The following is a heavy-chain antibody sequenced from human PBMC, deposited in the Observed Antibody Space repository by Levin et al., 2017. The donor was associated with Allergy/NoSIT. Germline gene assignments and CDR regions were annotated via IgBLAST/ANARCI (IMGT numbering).Heavy chain of an antibody. J-gene: IGHJ4*02. CDR1: GFTFSSYA. Sequence: GGSLRLSCAASGFTFSSYAMHWVRQAPGKGLEWVAVISYDGSNKYYADSVKGRFTISRDHSKNTLYLQMNSLRAEDTAVYYWASGSRGWYGLGEPSTNWGQGTLVTVSS. CDR3: ASGSRGWYGLGEPSTN. D-gene: IGHD6-19*01. V-gene: IGHV3-30-3*01. CDR2: ISYDGSNK.